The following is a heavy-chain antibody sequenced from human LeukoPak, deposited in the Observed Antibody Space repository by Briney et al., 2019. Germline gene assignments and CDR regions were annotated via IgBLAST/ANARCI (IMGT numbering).Heavy chain of an antibody. CDR3: AREPIEMPEGGFDY. Sequence: ASVKVSCKASGYTFTSYDINWVRQATGQGLEWMGWMNPNSGNTGYAQKFQGRVTITADKSTSTAYMELSSLRSDDTAVYYCAREPIEMPEGGFDYWGQGVLVTVSS. J-gene: IGHJ4*02. D-gene: IGHD1-26*01. CDR2: MNPNSGNT. CDR1: GYTFTSYD. V-gene: IGHV1-8*01.